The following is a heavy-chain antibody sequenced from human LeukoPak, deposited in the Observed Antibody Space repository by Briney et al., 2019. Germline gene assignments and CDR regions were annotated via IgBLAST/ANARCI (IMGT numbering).Heavy chain of an antibody. CDR2: INHSGST. CDR1: GGSFSGHY. D-gene: IGHD4-17*01. V-gene: IGHV4-34*01. J-gene: IGHJ4*02. CDR3: ARMTTVTYNLDY. Sequence: SETLSLTCAVYGGSFSGHYWSWIRQPPGKGLEWIGEINHSGSTNYNPSLKSRVTISVDTSKNQFSLKLSSVTAADTAVYYCARMTTVTYNLDYWGQGTLVTVSS.